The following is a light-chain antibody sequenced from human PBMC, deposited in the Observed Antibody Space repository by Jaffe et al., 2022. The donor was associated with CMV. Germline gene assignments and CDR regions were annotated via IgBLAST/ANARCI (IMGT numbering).Light chain of an antibody. J-gene: IGKJ4*01. V-gene: IGKV1-27*01. CDR3: QKYNSAPLT. CDR1: QDINNY. Sequence: DIQMTQSPSSLSASVGDRVTISCRASQDINNYLAWYQQKPGKVPKLLIYASSILQSGVPSRFSGSGSGTDFTLTINSLQAEDVATYYCQKYNSAPLTFGGGTKVEIK. CDR2: ASS.